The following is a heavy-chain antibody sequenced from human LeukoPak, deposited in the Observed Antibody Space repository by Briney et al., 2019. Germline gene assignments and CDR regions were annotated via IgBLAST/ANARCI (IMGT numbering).Heavy chain of an antibody. J-gene: IGHJ4*02. CDR1: GFTFSSYA. CDR3: ARSATYSNYVHLDY. V-gene: IGHV3-48*01. CDR2: ISSSSSTI. D-gene: IGHD4-11*01. Sequence: GGSLRLSCAASGFTFSSYAMSWVRQAPGKGLEWVSYISSSSSTIYYADSVKGRFTISRDNAKNSLYLQMNSLRAEDTAVYYCARSATYSNYVHLDYWGQGTLVTVSS.